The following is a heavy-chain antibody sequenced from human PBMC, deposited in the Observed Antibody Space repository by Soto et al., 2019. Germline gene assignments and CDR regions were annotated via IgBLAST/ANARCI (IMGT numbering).Heavy chain of an antibody. V-gene: IGHV1-69*06. CDR1: GYTFSSYA. CDR2: IIPIFGTA. D-gene: IGHD2-21*02. J-gene: IGHJ4*02. Sequence: ASVKVSCKGAGYTFSSYAISWVRQAPGQGLEWMGGIIPIFGTANYAQKFQGRVTITADKSTSTAYMELSSLRSEDTAVYYCARSARAYCGGDCYPYYFDYWGQGTLVTVSS. CDR3: ARSARAYCGGDCYPYYFDY.